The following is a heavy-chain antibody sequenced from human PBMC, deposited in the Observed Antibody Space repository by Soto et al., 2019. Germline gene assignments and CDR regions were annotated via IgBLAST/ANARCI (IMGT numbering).Heavy chain of an antibody. V-gene: IGHV5-51*01. CDR1: GYKFTSSW. CDR2: IFPSDSDT. J-gene: IGHJ5*02. CDR3: ARTDKSGYFNWFEP. D-gene: IGHD3-22*01. Sequence: GESLKISCRTSGYKFTSSWIAWVRQMPGKGLEWMGIIFPSDSDTRYSPSFQGQVTISADRSTSTVFLQWASLKASDTAVYFCARTDKSGYFNWFEPWGQGTLVTVSS.